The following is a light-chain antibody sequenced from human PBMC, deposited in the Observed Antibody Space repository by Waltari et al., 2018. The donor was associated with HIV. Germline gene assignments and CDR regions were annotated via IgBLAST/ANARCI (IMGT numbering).Light chain of an antibody. CDR2: SNA. J-gene: IGLJ3*02. CDR3: ATWDDSLDGPM. CDR1: ISDIGSNT. V-gene: IGLV1-44*01. Sequence: QSVLTQPPSASGTPGQRVTISCSGSISDIGSNTVNWYQQLPGTAPKLPLYSNARRASGVPARFSGSKSGTSASLAISGLRSEDEADYYCATWDDSLDGPMFGGGTKLTVL.